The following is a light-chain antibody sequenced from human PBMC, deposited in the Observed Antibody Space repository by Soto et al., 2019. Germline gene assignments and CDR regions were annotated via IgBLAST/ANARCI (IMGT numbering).Light chain of an antibody. CDR3: QQFNNWPLT. J-gene: IGKJ4*01. V-gene: IGKV3-15*01. CDR2: AVS. Sequence: EIVMTQSPATLSVSPGERATLSCRASQSVSNNLAWYQQKPGQAPRLLIYAVSARATGIPARFSGNGSGTEFTLTISSLQSEDFAVYYCQQFNNWPLTFGGGTKVEIK. CDR1: QSVSNN.